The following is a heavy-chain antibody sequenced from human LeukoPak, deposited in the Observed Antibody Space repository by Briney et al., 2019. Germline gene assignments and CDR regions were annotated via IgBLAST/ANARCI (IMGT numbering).Heavy chain of an antibody. V-gene: IGHV4-59*01. Sequence: SETLSLTCTVSGGSISSYYWSWIRQPPGKGLEWIGYIYYSGSINYNPSLKSRVTISVDTSKNQFSLKLSSVTAADTAVYYCARDGGYQLLSRAFDIWGQGTMVTVSS. CDR2: IYYSGSI. J-gene: IGHJ3*02. CDR3: ARDGGYQLLSRAFDI. CDR1: GGSISSYY. D-gene: IGHD2-2*01.